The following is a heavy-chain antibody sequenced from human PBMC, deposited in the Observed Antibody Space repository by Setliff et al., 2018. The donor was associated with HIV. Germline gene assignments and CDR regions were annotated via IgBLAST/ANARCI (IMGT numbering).Heavy chain of an antibody. D-gene: IGHD4-4*01. J-gene: IGHJ6*03. CDR1: GFIFSTFP. CDR3: AREIRAGNYPPYNYYFYMDV. Sequence: PGGSLRLSCAASGFIFSTFPMHWVRQAPGKGLEWVAVMSGDANSQYYADSVKGRFTISRDNAKNSLYLQMSSLRAEDTAVYYCAREIRAGNYPPYNYYFYMDVWGKGTTVTVSS. V-gene: IGHV3-30*07. CDR2: MSGDANSQ.